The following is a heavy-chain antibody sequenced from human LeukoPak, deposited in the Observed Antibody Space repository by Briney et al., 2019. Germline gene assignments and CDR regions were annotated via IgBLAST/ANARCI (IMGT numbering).Heavy chain of an antibody. D-gene: IGHD3-22*01. CDR2: INPNSGGT. Sequence: ASVKVSCKASGYTFTGYYMHWVRQAPGQGLEWMEWINPNSGGTNYAQKFQGWVTMTRDTSTSTVYMELSSLRSEDTAVYYCARVVSGRGFDYWGQGTLVTVSS. V-gene: IGHV1-2*04. CDR1: GYTFTGYY. CDR3: ARVVSGRGFDY. J-gene: IGHJ4*02.